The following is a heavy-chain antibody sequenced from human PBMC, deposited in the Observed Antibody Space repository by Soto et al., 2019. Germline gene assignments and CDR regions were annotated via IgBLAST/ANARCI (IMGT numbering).Heavy chain of an antibody. CDR1: GFTVSSNY. CDR2: IYSDGST. V-gene: IGHV3-66*01. CDR3: ARYYFDTGGYSTWFDP. D-gene: IGHD3-10*01. J-gene: IGHJ5*02. Sequence: GGSLRLSCAASGFTVSSNYMSWVRQAPGKGLEWVSVIYSDGSTYYADSVKGRFTISRDNSKNTLYLQMNSLRAEDTAVYYCARYYFDTGGYSTWFDPWGQGTWVTVSS.